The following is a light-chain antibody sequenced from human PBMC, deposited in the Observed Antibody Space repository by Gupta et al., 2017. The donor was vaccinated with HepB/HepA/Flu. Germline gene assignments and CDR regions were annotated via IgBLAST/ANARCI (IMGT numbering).Light chain of an antibody. J-gene: IGKJ4*01. V-gene: IGKV1-5*03. CDR1: QSIGIS. Sequence: DIQMTQSTSILSSSVGDRVALTCRASQSIGISLAWYQQKPGKAPNLLIYKASSLQSGVPSRFSGSGSGTEFTLTISSLQPDDVATYYCQQFNSYSLTFGGGTKVEI. CDR3: QQFNSYSLT. CDR2: KAS.